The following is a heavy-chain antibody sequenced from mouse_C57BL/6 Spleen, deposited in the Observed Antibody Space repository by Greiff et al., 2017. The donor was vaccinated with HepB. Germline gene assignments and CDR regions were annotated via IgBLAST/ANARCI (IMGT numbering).Heavy chain of an antibody. CDR3: ARSIHYGSSYGYFDV. J-gene: IGHJ1*03. Sequence: QVQLQQSGAELARPGASVKLSCKASGYTFTSYGISWVKQRTGQGLEWIGEIYPRSGNTYYNEKFKGKATLTANKSSSTAYMELRSLTSEDSAVYFGARSIHYGSSYGYFDVWGTGTTVTVSS. CDR2: IYPRSGNT. CDR1: GYTFTSYG. V-gene: IGHV1-81*01. D-gene: IGHD1-1*01.